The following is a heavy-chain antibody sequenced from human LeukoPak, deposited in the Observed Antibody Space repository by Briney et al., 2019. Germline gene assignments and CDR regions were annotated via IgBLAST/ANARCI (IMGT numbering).Heavy chain of an antibody. V-gene: IGHV1-3*01. CDR1: GYTFTSYA. D-gene: IGHD6-13*01. J-gene: IGHJ6*02. CDR2: INAGNGNT. Sequence: ASAKVSCKASGYTFTSYAMHWVRQAPGQRLEWMGWINAGNGNTKYSQKFQGRVTITRDTSASTAYMELRSLRSDDTAVYYCARDNYSSSWRQYYYYGMDVWGQGTTVTVSS. CDR3: ARDNYSSSWRQYYYYGMDV.